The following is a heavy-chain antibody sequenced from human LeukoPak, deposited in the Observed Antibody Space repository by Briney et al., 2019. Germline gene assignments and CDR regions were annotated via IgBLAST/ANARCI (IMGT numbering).Heavy chain of an antibody. V-gene: IGHV3-23*01. CDR2: ISGSGGST. CDR3: AKDRWTEVDAFDI. Sequence: PGGSLRLSCAASGFTFSIYAMTWVRQAPGKGLEWVSGISGSGGSTYYADSVKGRFTISRDNSKNTLYLQMNSLRAEDTAVYYCAKDRWTEVDAFDIWGQGTMVTVSS. CDR1: GFTFSIYA. D-gene: IGHD1-1*01. J-gene: IGHJ3*02.